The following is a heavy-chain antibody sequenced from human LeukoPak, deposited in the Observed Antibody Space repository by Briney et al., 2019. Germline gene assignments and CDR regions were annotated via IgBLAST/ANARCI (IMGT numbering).Heavy chain of an antibody. V-gene: IGHV3-74*01. J-gene: IGHJ5*02. CDR1: GFTFSSYW. CDR3: AGTDWFDP. Sequence: PGGSLRLSCATSGFTFSSYWMHWVRQAPGKGLVWVSRIKFDGSSTSYADSVKGRFTISRDNAKNTLYLQMDSVRAEDTAVYYCAGTDWFDPWGQGTLVTVSS. CDR2: IKFDGSST.